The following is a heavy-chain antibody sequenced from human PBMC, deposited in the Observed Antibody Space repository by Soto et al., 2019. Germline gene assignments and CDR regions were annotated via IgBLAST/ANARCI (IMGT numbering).Heavy chain of an antibody. J-gene: IGHJ4*02. CDR3: ATIVDQSTSSSAY. Sequence: QVLLVQSGAEVKKPGSSVKVSCKTSGGALSTYAVSWVRQAPGQGLEWMGGIIPIFGAPTYAQKFQGSVTITADESTSTAYMELNSLRSEDTAVYYCATIVDQSTSSSAYLGQGTLVTVSS. CDR2: IIPIFGAP. V-gene: IGHV1-69*01. CDR1: GGALSTYA. D-gene: IGHD6-6*01.